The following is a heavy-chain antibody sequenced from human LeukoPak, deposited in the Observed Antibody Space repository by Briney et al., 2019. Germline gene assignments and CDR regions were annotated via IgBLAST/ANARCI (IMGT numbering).Heavy chain of an antibody. V-gene: IGHV3-23*01. D-gene: IGHD3-3*01. CDR1: GFTFSSYA. J-gene: IGHJ4*02. CDR2: ISGSGGST. Sequence: GGSLRLSCAVSGFTFSSYAMSWVRQAPGKGLEWVSAISGSGGSTYYADSVKGRFTISRDNSKNTLYLQMNSLRAEDTAVYYCAKDDEDFWSGYYPYFDYWGQGTLVTVSS. CDR3: AKDDEDFWSGYYPYFDY.